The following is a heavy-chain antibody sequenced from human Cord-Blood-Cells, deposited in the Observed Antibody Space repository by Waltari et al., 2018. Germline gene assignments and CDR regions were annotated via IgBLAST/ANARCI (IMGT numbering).Heavy chain of an antibody. D-gene: IGHD3-10*01. Sequence: QVQLQQWGAGLLKPSETLSLTCAVYGGSFSGYYCRWIRQPPGKGLEWIGEINHSGSTNYNPSLKSRVTISVDTSKNQFSLKLSSVTAADTAVYYCARSPMVRGVIDYWGQGTLVTVSS. CDR2: INHSGST. CDR1: GGSFSGYY. V-gene: IGHV4-34*01. CDR3: ARSPMVRGVIDY. J-gene: IGHJ4*02.